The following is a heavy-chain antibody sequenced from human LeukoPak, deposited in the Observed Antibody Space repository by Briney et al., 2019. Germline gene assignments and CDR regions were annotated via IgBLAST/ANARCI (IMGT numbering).Heavy chain of an antibody. Sequence: GGSLSLSCGTSGFTLSSYSMNWVRQAPGKGQEWISYIDSDTYGNTIYYPHTVKGRFTISRDNAKNSLYLQMDSLRDEDTAVYYCARDRDYAFDYWGQGTLVTVSS. CDR2: IDSDTYGNTI. CDR1: GFTLSSYS. CDR3: ARDRDYAFDY. D-gene: IGHD4-17*01. V-gene: IGHV3-48*02. J-gene: IGHJ4*02.